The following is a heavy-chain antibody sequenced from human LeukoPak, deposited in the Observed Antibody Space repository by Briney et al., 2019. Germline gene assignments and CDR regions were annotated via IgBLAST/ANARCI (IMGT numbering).Heavy chain of an antibody. Sequence: QPGGSLRLSCAASGFTFSSYSMNWVRQAPGKWMEWVSYISSSSSTIYYADSVKGRFTISRDNAKNSLYLQMNSLRAEDTAVYYCARDTGVYLHSLDYWGQGTLVTVSS. CDR2: ISSSSSTI. V-gene: IGHV3-48*04. J-gene: IGHJ4*02. CDR3: ARDTGVYLHSLDY. D-gene: IGHD2-8*02. CDR1: GFTFSSYS.